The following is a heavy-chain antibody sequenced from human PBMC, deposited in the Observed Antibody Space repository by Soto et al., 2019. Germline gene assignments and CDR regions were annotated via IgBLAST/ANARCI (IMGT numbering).Heavy chain of an antibody. D-gene: IGHD5-18*01. J-gene: IGHJ4*02. CDR3: ARHGYNYGGGYFDY. CDR2: IYSGGST. V-gene: IGHV3-66*04. Sequence: EVQLVESGGGLVQPGGSLRLSCAASGVTVSSNYMSWVRQAPGKGLEWVSVIYSGGSTYYADSVKGRFTISRDNSKNTLYLQMNRLNAEDTAVYYCARHGYNYGGGYFDYWGQGTLVTVSS. CDR1: GVTVSSNY.